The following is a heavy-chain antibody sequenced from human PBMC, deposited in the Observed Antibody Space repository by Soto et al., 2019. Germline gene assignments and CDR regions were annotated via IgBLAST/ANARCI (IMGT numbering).Heavy chain of an antibody. CDR2: IYYSGST. Sequence: SETLSLTCTVSGGSISSYYWSWIRQPPGKGLEWIGYIYYSGSTNYNPSLKSRVTISVDTSKNQFSLKLSSVTAADTAVYYCARHVPYYDILTGYQIYYYYGMDVRGQGTTVTVSS. J-gene: IGHJ6*02. D-gene: IGHD3-9*01. CDR3: ARHVPYYDILTGYQIYYYYGMDV. V-gene: IGHV4-59*08. CDR1: GGSISSYY.